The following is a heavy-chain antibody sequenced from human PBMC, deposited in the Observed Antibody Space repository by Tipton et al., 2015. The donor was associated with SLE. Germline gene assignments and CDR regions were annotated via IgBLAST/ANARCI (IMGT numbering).Heavy chain of an antibody. CDR3: ARMGTYYYYGMDV. CDR1: GGSISSYY. J-gene: IGHJ6*02. CDR2: VYYSGST. D-gene: IGHD1-1*01. V-gene: IGHV4-59*01. Sequence: TLSLTCTVSGGSISSYYWSWIRQPPGKGPEWIGYVYYSGSTSYNPSLKSRVTISVDTSKNQFSLKLSSVTAADTAVYYCARMGTYYYYGMDVWGRGTTVTVSS.